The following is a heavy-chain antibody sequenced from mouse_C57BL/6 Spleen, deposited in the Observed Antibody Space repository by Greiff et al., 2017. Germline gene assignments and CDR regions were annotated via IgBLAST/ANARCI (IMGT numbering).Heavy chain of an antibody. CDR2: IDPSDSYT. CDR3: ARGGGYSYFDY. J-gene: IGHJ2*01. D-gene: IGHD2-3*01. V-gene: IGHV1-59*01. CDR1: GYTFTSYW. Sequence: QVQLQQPGAELVRPGTSVKLSCKASGYTFTSYWMHWVKQRPGQGLEWIGVIDPSDSYTNYNQKFKGKATLTVNTSSSTAYMQLSSLTSEDSAVYYWARGGGYSYFDYWGQGTTLTVSS.